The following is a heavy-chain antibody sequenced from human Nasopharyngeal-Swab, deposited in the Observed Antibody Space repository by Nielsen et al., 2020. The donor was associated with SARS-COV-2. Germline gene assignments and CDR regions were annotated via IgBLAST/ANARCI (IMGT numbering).Heavy chain of an antibody. Sequence: GESLKISCAASGFTFRNYNLNWVRQAPGKGLEWVSSISSSSIYIYYADSVKGRFTISRDNTKNSLYLQMNSLRAEDTALYYCARDGLDYDFWSAYFMDVWGQGTTVIVSS. CDR2: ISSSSIYI. CDR3: ARDGLDYDFWSAYFMDV. D-gene: IGHD3-3*01. CDR1: GFTFRNYN. J-gene: IGHJ6*02. V-gene: IGHV3-21*01.